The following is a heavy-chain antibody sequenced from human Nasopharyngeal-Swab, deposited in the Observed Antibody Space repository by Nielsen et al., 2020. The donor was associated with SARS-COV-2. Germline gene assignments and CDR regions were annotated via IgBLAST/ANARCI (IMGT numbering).Heavy chain of an antibody. D-gene: IGHD3-3*01. Sequence: GGSLRLSCAASGFTSRDYSMNWARQAPGKGLEWVSSIGRYGTDIFHADSVKGRFSVFRDAANKSIYLQMRSLRAEDTAVYYCARGTVFEVANGMDVWGQGTTVTVSS. CDR1: GFTSRDYS. V-gene: IGHV3-21*01. CDR3: ARGTVFEVANGMDV. CDR2: IGRYGTDI. J-gene: IGHJ6*02.